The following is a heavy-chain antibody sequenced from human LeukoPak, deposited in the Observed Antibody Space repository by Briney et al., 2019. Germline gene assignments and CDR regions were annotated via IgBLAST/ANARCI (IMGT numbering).Heavy chain of an antibody. J-gene: IGHJ4*02. CDR2: ISSSSSTK. V-gene: IGHV3-48*02. CDR3: VRGYSDGLVDY. Sequence: PGGSLRLSCAASGFTFSSYSINWVRQAPGKGLEWVSYISSSSSTKYYADSVKGRFTISRDNAKSSGYLQMKSLRDEDTAVYYWVRGYSDGLVDYWGQGTLVTVSS. CDR1: GFTFSSYS. D-gene: IGHD5-18*01.